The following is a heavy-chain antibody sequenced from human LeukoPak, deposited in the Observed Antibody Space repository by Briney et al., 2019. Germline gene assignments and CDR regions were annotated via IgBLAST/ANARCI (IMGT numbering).Heavy chain of an antibody. D-gene: IGHD5-24*01. CDR3: AREDGLWLQDNLYYYYYGMDV. CDR1: GFTFSSYW. CDR2: ISSSSSYT. V-gene: IGHV3-11*05. Sequence: PGGSLRLSCAASGFTFSSYWMHWVRQAPGKGLEWVSYISSSSSYTNYADSVKGRFTISRDNAKNSLYLQMNSLRAEDTAVYYCAREDGLWLQDNLYYYYYGMDVWGQGTTVTVSS. J-gene: IGHJ6*02.